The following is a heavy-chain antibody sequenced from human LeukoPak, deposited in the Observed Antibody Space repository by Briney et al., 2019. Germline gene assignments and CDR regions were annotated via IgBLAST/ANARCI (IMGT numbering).Heavy chain of an antibody. V-gene: IGHV3-30*04. CDR3: ARRIPTTAIGGNVYYGLDV. D-gene: IGHD2-21*02. CDR1: GFTFSSYA. J-gene: IGHJ6*02. CDR2: ISYDGSNK. Sequence: GRSLRLSCAASGFTFSSYAMHWVRQAPGKGLEWVAVISYDGSNKYYADSVKGRFTISRDNSKNTLYLQMNSLRAEDTAVYYCARRIPTTAIGGNVYYGLDVWGQGTTVTVSS.